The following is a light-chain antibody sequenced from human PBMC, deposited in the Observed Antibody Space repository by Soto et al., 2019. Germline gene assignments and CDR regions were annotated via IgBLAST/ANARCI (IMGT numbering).Light chain of an antibody. Sequence: QSVLTQAPSASASLGASVKLTCTLSSGHSSYAIAWHQQQPEKGPRYLMKLNIDGSHSKGDGIPDRFSGSSSGAERYLTISSLQSEDEADYYFQTWGTGIHVVFGGGTKLNVL. CDR2: LNIDGSH. J-gene: IGLJ2*01. CDR1: SGHSSYA. CDR3: QTWGTGIHVV. V-gene: IGLV4-69*01.